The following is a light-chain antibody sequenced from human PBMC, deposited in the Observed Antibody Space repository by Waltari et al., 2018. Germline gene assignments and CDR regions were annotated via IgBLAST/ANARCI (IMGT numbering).Light chain of an antibody. CDR2: DVS. CDR3: MSYTSSSSWI. V-gene: IGLV2-14*03. CDR1: SSDVGAYNY. J-gene: IGLJ2*01. Sequence: QSALTQPASVSGSPGQSITLPCTGTSSDVGAYNYVSWYQQHPGKAPKLMISDVSDRPSGVSNRFSGSKSGNTAFLPISGLQAEDEADYFCMSYTSSSSWIFGGGTKLTVL.